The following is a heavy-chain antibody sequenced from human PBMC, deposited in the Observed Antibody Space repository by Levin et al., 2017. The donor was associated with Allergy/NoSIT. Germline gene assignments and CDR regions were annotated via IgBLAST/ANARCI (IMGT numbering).Heavy chain of an antibody. Sequence: GGSLRLSCAASGFTFSSYSMNWVRQAPGKGLEWVSYISSSSSTIYYADSVKGRFTISRDNAKNSLYLQMNSLRAEDTAVYYCARLNWEPPSDYGMDVWGQGTTVTVSS. J-gene: IGHJ6*02. D-gene: IGHD1-26*01. CDR2: ISSSSSTI. CDR3: ARLNWEPPSDYGMDV. V-gene: IGHV3-48*01. CDR1: GFTFSSYS.